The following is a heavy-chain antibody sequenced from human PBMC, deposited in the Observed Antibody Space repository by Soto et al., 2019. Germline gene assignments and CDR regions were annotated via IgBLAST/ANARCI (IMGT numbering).Heavy chain of an antibody. Sequence: EVQLVESGGGLVKPGGSLRLSCAASGFTFSNAWMSWVRQAPGKGLEWVGRSKSKTDGGTTDYAAPVKGRFTISRDDSKNTLYLQMNSLKTEDTAVYYCTREIVVVVAATWDSWFHPWGQGTLVTVSS. CDR1: GFTFSNAW. V-gene: IGHV3-15*01. J-gene: IGHJ5*02. CDR3: TREIVVVVAATWDSWFHP. D-gene: IGHD2-15*01. CDR2: SKSKTDGGTT.